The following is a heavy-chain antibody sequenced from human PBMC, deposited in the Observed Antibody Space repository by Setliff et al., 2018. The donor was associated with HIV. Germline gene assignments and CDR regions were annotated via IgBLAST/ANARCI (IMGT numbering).Heavy chain of an antibody. CDR3: ARDLDSAYDKTLDY. D-gene: IGHD5-12*01. CDR1: GYIFTSYG. CDR2: ISGNNGKT. Sequence: GASVKVSCKASGYIFTSYGISWVRRAPGQGLEWMGWISGNNGKTNYAQNFQGRVTVTTDTFTSTVYMELSSLRSEDTAVYYCARDLDSAYDKTLDYWGQGTLVTVSS. V-gene: IGHV1-18*01. J-gene: IGHJ4*02.